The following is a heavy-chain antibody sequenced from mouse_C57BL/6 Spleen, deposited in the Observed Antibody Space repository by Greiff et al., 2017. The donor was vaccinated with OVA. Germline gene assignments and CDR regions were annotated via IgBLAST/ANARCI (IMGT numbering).Heavy chain of an antibody. Sequence: VQLQQSGAELVRPGASVKLSCTASGFNIKDDYMHWVKQRPEQGLEWIGWIDPENGDTEYASKFQGKATITAETSSNTAYLQLSSLTSEDTAVYYCTRATVVAPYFDYWGQGTTLTVSS. D-gene: IGHD1-1*01. J-gene: IGHJ2*01. CDR2: IDPENGDT. V-gene: IGHV14-4*01. CDR3: TRATVVAPYFDY. CDR1: GFNIKDDY.